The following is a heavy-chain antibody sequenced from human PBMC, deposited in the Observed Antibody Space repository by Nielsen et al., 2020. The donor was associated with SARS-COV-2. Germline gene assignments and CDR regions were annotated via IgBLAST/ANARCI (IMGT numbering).Heavy chain of an antibody. D-gene: IGHD5-18*01. CDR3: ARGGGYSYGYNF. Sequence: GSLRLSCAVYGGSFSGYYWSWIRQPPGKGLEWIGEINHSGSTNYNPSLKSRVTISVDTSKNQFSLKLSSVTAADTAVYYCARGGGYSYGYNFWGQGTLVTVSS. CDR2: INHSGST. J-gene: IGHJ4*02. CDR1: GGSFSGYY. V-gene: IGHV4-34*01.